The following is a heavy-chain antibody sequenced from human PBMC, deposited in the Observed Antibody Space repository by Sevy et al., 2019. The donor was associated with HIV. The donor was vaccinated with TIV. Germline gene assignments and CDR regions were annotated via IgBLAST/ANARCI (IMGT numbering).Heavy chain of an antibody. CDR3: ARTTPYYYYGMDV. Sequence: SETLSLTCTVSDDSISGYYWSWIRQPPGKGLEWIGYIYYSGRTNYNPSLKSRATISADMSKNHFSLNLSSVTAADTAVYYCARTTPYYYYGMDVWGQGTTVTVSS. V-gene: IGHV4-59*01. CDR1: DDSISGYY. J-gene: IGHJ6*02. D-gene: IGHD4-17*01. CDR2: IYYSGRT.